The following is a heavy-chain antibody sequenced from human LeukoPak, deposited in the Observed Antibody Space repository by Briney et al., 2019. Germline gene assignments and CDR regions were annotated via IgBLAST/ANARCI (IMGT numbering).Heavy chain of an antibody. CDR2: INHSGST. D-gene: IGHD7-27*01. CDR3: ARGTGDQEKTFDY. Sequence: ASETLSLTCAVYGGSFSGYYWSWIRQPPGKGLEWIGEINHSGSTNYNPSLESRVTISVDTSKNQFSLKLSSVTAADTAVYYCARGTGDQEKTFDYWGQGTLVTVSS. V-gene: IGHV4-34*01. J-gene: IGHJ4*02. CDR1: GGSFSGYY.